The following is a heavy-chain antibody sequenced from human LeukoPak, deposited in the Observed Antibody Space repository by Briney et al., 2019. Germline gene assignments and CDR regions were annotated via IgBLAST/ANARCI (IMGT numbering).Heavy chain of an antibody. J-gene: IGHJ4*02. Sequence: GGSLRLSCAASGFTFSSYAMSWVRQARGKGLEWVSGISGSGGSTYYADFVKGRFTISRDNSKNTLYLQMNSLRAEDTAVYYCARALWFGEFLFDYWGQGTLVTVSS. V-gene: IGHV3-23*01. CDR3: ARALWFGEFLFDY. CDR2: ISGSGGST. CDR1: GFTFSSYA. D-gene: IGHD3-10*01.